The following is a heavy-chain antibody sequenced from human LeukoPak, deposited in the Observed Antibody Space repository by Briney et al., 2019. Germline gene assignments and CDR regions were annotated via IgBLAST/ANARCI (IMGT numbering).Heavy chain of an antibody. Sequence: ESLKISCKGSGYSFTSYWIGWVRQMPGKGLEWMGIIYPGDSDTRYSPSFQGQVTISADKSISTAYLQWSSLKASDTAMYYCARQRLRWLQSTGYFDYWGQGTLVTVSS. V-gene: IGHV5-51*01. CDR1: GYSFTSYW. D-gene: IGHD5-24*01. J-gene: IGHJ4*02. CDR2: IYPGDSDT. CDR3: ARQRLRWLQSTGYFDY.